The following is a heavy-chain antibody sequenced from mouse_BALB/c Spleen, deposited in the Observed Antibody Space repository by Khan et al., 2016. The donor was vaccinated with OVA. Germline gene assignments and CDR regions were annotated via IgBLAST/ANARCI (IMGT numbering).Heavy chain of an antibody. CDR3: ARRGLRWDFDY. Sequence: VQLQQSGAELAKPGASVTMSCKASGYTFINYWILWVKQRPGQGLEWIGYINPSTGYTEYNQNFKDKATLTADKSSSTAYMQLSSLTSEDSAVYYCARRGLRWDFDYGGQGTTLTVSS. D-gene: IGHD1-1*01. J-gene: IGHJ2*01. CDR1: GYTFINYW. CDR2: INPSTGYT. V-gene: IGHV1-7*01.